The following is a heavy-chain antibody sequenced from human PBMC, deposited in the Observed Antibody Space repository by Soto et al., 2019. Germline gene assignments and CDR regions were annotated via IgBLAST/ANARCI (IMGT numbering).Heavy chain of an antibody. D-gene: IGHD1-1*01. CDR1: GYSFANFW. Sequence: GESLKISCKGSGYSFANFWIGWVRQMPGKGLEWMGIIYPDDSNTRYSPSFQGQVTISADKSISTAYLQWSSLKASDSAMYYCAIWTGTPFHYYGMDGWGQGTTVTVSS. CDR3: AIWTGTPFHYYGMDG. CDR2: IYPDDSNT. J-gene: IGHJ6*02. V-gene: IGHV5-51*01.